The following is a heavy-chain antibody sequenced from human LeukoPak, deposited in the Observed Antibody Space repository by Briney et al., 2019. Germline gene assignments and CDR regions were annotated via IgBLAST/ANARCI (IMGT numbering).Heavy chain of an antibody. J-gene: IGHJ4*02. D-gene: IGHD4-17*01. CDR1: GGSISSYY. CDR3: ARHADGEDLYYFDY. Sequence: SETLSLTCTVSGGSISSYYWSWIRQPPGKGLEWIGYIYYGGSTNYSPSLKSRVTISVDTSKNQFSLKLSSVTAADTAVYYCARHADGEDLYYFDYWGQGTLVTVSS. CDR2: IYYGGST. V-gene: IGHV4-59*08.